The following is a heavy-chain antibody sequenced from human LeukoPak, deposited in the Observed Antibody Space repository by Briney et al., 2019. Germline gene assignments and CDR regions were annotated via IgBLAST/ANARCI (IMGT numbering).Heavy chain of an antibody. Sequence: GGSLRLSCAASGFTFDDYAMHWVRQAPGKGLEWVSGISWNSGSIGYADSVKGRFTISRDNAKNSLYLQMNSLRAEDTAVYYCARDINWNDLVVSSYYYYYGMDVWGQGTTVTVSS. CDR2: ISWNSGSI. D-gene: IGHD1-1*01. J-gene: IGHJ6*02. V-gene: IGHV3-9*01. CDR1: GFTFDDYA. CDR3: ARDINWNDLVVSSYYYYYGMDV.